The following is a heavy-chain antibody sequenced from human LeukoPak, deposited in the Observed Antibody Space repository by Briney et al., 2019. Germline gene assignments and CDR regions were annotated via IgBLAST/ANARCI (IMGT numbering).Heavy chain of an antibody. CDR3: ARDPYYYDSSGYEDY. J-gene: IGHJ4*02. Sequence: ASVKVSCKASGYTFTGYYMHWVRQAPGQGLEWMGWINPNSGGTNYAQKFQGRVTMTRDTSISTAYMELSRLRSDDTAVYYCARDPYYYDSSGYEDYRGQGTLVTVSS. V-gene: IGHV1-2*02. CDR2: INPNSGGT. CDR1: GYTFTGYY. D-gene: IGHD3-22*01.